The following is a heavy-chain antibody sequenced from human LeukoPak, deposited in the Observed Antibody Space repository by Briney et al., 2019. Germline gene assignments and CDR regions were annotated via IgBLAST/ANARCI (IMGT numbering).Heavy chain of an antibody. CDR2: IFYSGST. J-gene: IGHJ5*02. Sequence: LRLSCAASGFTFSDDYMSWIRQPPGKGLEWIGYIFYSGSTNYNPSLKSRVTISVDTSKSQFSLKLSSVTAADPAVYYCARGGREFDPWGQGTLVTVSS. V-gene: IGHV4-59*01. CDR3: ARGGREFDP. D-gene: IGHD1-26*01. CDR1: GFTFSDDY.